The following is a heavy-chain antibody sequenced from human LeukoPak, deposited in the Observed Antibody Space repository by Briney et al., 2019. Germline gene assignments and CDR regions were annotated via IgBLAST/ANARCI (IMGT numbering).Heavy chain of an antibody. Sequence: SETLSLTCAVYGGSFSGYYWSWIRQPPGKGLEWIGEINHSGSTNYNPSLRSRVTISVDTSKNQFSLKLSSVTAADTAVYYCARHSWKYYYGSGSSKGDYWGQGTLVTVSS. CDR2: INHSGST. CDR3: ARHSWKYYYGSGSSKGDY. J-gene: IGHJ4*02. CDR1: GGSFSGYY. D-gene: IGHD3-10*01. V-gene: IGHV4-34*01.